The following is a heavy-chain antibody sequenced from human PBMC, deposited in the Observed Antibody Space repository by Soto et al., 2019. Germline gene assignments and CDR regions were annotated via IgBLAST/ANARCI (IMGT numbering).Heavy chain of an antibody. Sequence: LRLSCAASGFTFINYWMSWVRQAPGKGLEWVANIKQDGGEKYYVDSVKGRFTISRDNAKNSLYLQMNSLRAEDTAVYYCARTKANKWFDPWGQGTLVTVSS. D-gene: IGHD1-26*01. V-gene: IGHV3-7*03. CDR3: ARTKANKWFDP. J-gene: IGHJ5*02. CDR1: GFTFINYW. CDR2: IKQDGGEK.